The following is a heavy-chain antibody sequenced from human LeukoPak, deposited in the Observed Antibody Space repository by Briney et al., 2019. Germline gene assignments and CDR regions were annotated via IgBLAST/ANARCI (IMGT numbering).Heavy chain of an antibody. CDR2: INWNGGST. D-gene: IGHD1-7*01. V-gene: IGHV3-20*04. CDR3: ARGESGTEFDY. Sequence: PGGSLRLSCAASGFTFDDYGMSWVRQAQGRGLEWVSGINWNGGSTGYADSVKGRFTISRDNAKNSLYLQMNSLRAEDTALYYCARGESGTEFDYWGQGTLVTVSS. J-gene: IGHJ4*02. CDR1: GFTFDDYG.